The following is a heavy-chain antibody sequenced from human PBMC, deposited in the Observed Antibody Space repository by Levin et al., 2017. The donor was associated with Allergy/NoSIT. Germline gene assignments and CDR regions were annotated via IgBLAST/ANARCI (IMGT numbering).Heavy chain of an antibody. CDR3: STEYSSGWYSGGVDY. CDR1: GFTFSSYW. CDR2: INSDGSST. Sequence: LPGGSLRLSCAASGFTFSSYWMHWVRQAPGKGLVWVSRINSDGSSTSYADSVKGRFTTSRDNAKDTLYLQMNSLRAEDTAVYYCSTEYSSGWYSGGVDYWGQGTLVTVSS. V-gene: IGHV3-74*01. D-gene: IGHD6-19*01. J-gene: IGHJ4*02.